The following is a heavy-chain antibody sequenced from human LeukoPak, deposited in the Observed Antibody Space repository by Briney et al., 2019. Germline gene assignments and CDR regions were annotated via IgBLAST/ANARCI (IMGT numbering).Heavy chain of an antibody. Sequence: TGGSLRLSCAASGFIFKKYWMNWVRQVPGKGLECLVNIKEDGSETYYADSVKGRFTISRDNPKNLLFLQINSLRVEDTAVYYCARETPRRGETRDGYRWGQGTVVTVSS. D-gene: IGHD5-24*01. CDR3: ARETPRRGETRDGYR. J-gene: IGHJ4*02. CDR2: IKEDGSET. CDR1: GFIFKKYW. V-gene: IGHV3-7*01.